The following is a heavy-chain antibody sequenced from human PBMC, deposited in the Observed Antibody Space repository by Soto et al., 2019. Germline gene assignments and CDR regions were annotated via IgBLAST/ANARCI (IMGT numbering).Heavy chain of an antibody. Sequence: SETLSLTCTVSGGSFKSGSYSWSWIRQPPGKGLEWIGYVYHTGRTSYNPSLKSRVSIPMDTSKNQFSLNLDSVTAADTAVYFCARDFAYFDSWGQGTLVTVSS. CDR3: ARDFAYFDS. D-gene: IGHD3-3*01. J-gene: IGHJ4*02. CDR1: GGSFKSGSYS. CDR2: VYHTGRT. V-gene: IGHV4-61*01.